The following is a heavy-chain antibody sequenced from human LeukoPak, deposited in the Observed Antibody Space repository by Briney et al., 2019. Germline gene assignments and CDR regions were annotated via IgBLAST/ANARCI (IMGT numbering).Heavy chain of an antibody. CDR1: GGTFSSYA. D-gene: IGHD3-10*01. CDR2: IIPIFGTA. Sequence: SVKVSCKASGGTFSSYAISWVRQAPGQGLEWMGGIIPIFGTANYAQKFQGRVTITADESTSTAYMELSSLRSEDTAVYYCARDGSITFNWFDPWGQGTLVTVSS. CDR3: ARDGSITFNWFDP. J-gene: IGHJ5*02. V-gene: IGHV1-69*13.